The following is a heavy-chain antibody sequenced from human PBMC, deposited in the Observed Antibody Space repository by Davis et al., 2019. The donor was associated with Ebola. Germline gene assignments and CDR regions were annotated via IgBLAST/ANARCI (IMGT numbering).Heavy chain of an antibody. CDR2: IYYSGST. CDR3: ARDRVTMVRGVIRWHDGMDV. V-gene: IGHV4-59*01. CDR1: GGSISSYY. J-gene: IGHJ6*02. D-gene: IGHD3-10*01. Sequence: SETLSLTCTVSGGSISSYYWSWIRQPPGKGLEWIGYIYYSGSTNYNPSLTSRVTISVDTAKNQFSPKLSSVTAADTAVYYCARDRVTMVRGVIRWHDGMDVWGQGTTVTVSS.